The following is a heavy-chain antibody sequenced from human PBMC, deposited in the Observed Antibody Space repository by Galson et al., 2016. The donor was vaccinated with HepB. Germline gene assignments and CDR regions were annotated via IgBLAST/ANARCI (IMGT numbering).Heavy chain of an antibody. CDR1: GYTFTTNG. CDR2: ISAHNGDT. CDR3: ARDRDRSLDY. V-gene: IGHV1-18*04. D-gene: IGHD5-24*01. Sequence: SVKVSCKASGYTFTTNGISWVRQAPGQGLEWVAWISAHNGDTNSAQKFQGRVTLTTDTSTRTAYMELRSLTSDDTAVYYRARDRDRSLDYWGQGTLVTVSS. J-gene: IGHJ4*02.